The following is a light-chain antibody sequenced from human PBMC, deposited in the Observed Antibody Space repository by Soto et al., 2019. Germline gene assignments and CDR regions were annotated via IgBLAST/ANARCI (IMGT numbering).Light chain of an antibody. CDR3: QQLRMYPST. Sequence: DMQMTQSPSTRSPSIGDTVTSTCLASQSISSWLAWYQQKPGKAPKLLIYDASSLESGVPSRFSGRGSGTEFTLPISSLQPDDFATYYCQQLRMYPSTFGGGTKVDIK. CDR2: DAS. V-gene: IGKV1-5*01. J-gene: IGKJ4*01. CDR1: QSISSW.